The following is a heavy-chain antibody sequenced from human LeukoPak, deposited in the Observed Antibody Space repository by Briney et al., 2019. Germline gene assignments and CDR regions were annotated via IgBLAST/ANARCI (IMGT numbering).Heavy chain of an antibody. CDR2: IYYSGST. V-gene: IGHV4-59*01. Sequence: ETLSLTCTVSGGSISSYYWSWIRQPPGKGLEWIGYIYYSGSTNYNPSLKSRVTLSVDTSKSQFSLKLSSVTAADAAVYYCARLSSGYYMDVWGKGTTVTVSS. CDR3: ARLSSGYYMDV. D-gene: IGHD3-22*01. J-gene: IGHJ6*04. CDR1: GGSISSYY.